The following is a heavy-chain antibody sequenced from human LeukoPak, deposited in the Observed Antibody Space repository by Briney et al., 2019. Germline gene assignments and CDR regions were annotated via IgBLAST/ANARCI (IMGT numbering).Heavy chain of an antibody. J-gene: IGHJ5*02. CDR3: ARTTYYDFNWFDP. V-gene: IGHV1-69*05. Sequence: ASVKVSCKASGGTFSSYDISWVRQAPGQGLEWMGRIIPIFGTANYAQKFQGRVTITTDESTSTAYMELSSLRSEDTAVYYCARTTYYDFNWFDPWGQGTLVTVSS. CDR2: IIPIFGTA. D-gene: IGHD3-3*01. CDR1: GGTFSSYD.